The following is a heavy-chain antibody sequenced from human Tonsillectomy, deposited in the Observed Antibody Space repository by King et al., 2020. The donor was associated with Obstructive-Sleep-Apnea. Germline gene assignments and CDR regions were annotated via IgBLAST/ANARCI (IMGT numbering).Heavy chain of an antibody. J-gene: IGHJ4*02. CDR1: GSSISSAYY. CDR3: ARIIPVTVLDY. V-gene: IGHV4-38-2*02. Sequence: VQLQESGPRLVKPSETLSLSCSVSGSSISSAYYWGWIRQPPGKALEWIGSFYHSVGTSYNPSLKSRVTISVDTSKNQFSLKLTSVTAADTAVYYCARIIPVTVLDYWGQGTLVTVSS. CDR2: FYHSVGT. D-gene: IGHD6-19*01.